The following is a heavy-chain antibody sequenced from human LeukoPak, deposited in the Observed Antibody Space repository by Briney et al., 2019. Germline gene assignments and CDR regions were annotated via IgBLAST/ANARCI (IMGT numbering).Heavy chain of an antibody. CDR1: GFTFSRYA. CDR2: ISSNGGST. J-gene: IGHJ4*02. CDR3: ARDRMVYTY. V-gene: IGHV3-64*01. D-gene: IGHD3-10*01. Sequence: EGSLRLSCAASGFTFSRYAMHWVRQAPGKGLEYVSAISSNGGSTYYANSVKGRFTISRDNSKNTLYLQMGSLRAEDMAVYYCARDRMVYTYWGQGTLVTVSS.